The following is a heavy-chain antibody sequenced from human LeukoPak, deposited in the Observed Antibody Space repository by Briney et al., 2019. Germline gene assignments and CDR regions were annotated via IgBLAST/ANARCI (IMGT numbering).Heavy chain of an antibody. J-gene: IGHJ4*02. CDR2: ISYSGYT. Sequence: SETLSLTCTVSGGSIRSYYWSWIRQPPGKGLEWIGFISYSGYTNYNPSLKSRVTISVDTSNNQFSLKLSSVTAADTAVYYCARDFSSSWYQLYYFDYWGQGTLVTVSS. V-gene: IGHV4-59*12. CDR1: GGSIRSYY. CDR3: ARDFSSSWYQLYYFDY. D-gene: IGHD6-13*01.